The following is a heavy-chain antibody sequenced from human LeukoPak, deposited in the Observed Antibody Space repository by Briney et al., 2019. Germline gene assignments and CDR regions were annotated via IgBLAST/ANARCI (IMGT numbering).Heavy chain of an antibody. CDR3: AKALRGAVLSYCFDY. CDR1: GFIFSSYG. Sequence: GGSLRLSCAASGFIFSSYGMHWVRQTPGKGLEWVAFIRYDGTDKNYADSVKGRFTISRDNSKKTLYLQMNSLRVEDTAVFYCAKALRGAVLSYCFDYWGQGTLVTVSS. J-gene: IGHJ4*02. V-gene: IGHV3-30*02. CDR2: IRYDGTDK. D-gene: IGHD1-26*01.